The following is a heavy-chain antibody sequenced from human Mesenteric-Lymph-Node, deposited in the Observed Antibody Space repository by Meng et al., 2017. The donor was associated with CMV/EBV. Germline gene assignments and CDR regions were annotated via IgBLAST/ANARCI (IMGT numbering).Heavy chain of an antibody. D-gene: IGHD6-19*01. V-gene: IGHV3-53*01. Sequence: GESLKISCAASGFTVSSNYMSWVRQAPGKGLEWVSVIYSGGNTYYPDSVKGRFTISRDNSKNTLYLLMNSLRAEDTAVYYCARAYPIAVADFWGQGTLVTVSS. CDR1: GFTVSSNY. CDR3: ARAYPIAVADF. J-gene: IGHJ4*02. CDR2: IYSGGNT.